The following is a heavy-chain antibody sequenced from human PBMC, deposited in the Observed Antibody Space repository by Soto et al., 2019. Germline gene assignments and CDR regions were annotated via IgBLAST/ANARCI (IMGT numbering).Heavy chain of an antibody. J-gene: IGHJ4*02. V-gene: IGHV4-38-2*02. Sequence: SSETLSLTCAVSHDSVSSGYYWAWIRQPPGKGLEWIGSIHHSGSTYYNPSLKSRVTILVDSSKNQFSLKVRSVTAADTAVYYCAKDLGQTAMVHWGQGTQVTVSS. CDR3: AKDLGQTAMVH. CDR2: IHHSGST. D-gene: IGHD5-18*01. CDR1: HDSVSSGYY.